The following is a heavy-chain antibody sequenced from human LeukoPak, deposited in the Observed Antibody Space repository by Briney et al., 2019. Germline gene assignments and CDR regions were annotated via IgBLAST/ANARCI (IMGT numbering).Heavy chain of an antibody. CDR3: ARDEVDYGERDSYYYGVDV. D-gene: IGHD4-17*01. J-gene: IGHJ6*02. CDR2: IHYSGST. CDR1: GGSISSGGYY. V-gene: IGHV4-31*03. Sequence: PSETLSLTCTVSGGSISSGGYYWSWIRQHPGKGLEWIGCIHYSGSTYYNPSLKSRGTISIDTSKNQFSLRLNSVTAADTAVYYCARDEVDYGERDSYYYGVDVWGQGTTVTVS.